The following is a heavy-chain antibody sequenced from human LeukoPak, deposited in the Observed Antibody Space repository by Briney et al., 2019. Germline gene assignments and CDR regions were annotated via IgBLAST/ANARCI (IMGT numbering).Heavy chain of an antibody. J-gene: IGHJ4*02. CDR1: GLTFSNAW. CDR3: ARASSGRYFLFTDY. CDR2: MNQDGSEA. V-gene: IGHV3-7*01. D-gene: IGHD1-26*01. Sequence: PGGSLRLSCAASGLTFSNAWMSWVRQAPGMGLDWVASMNQDGSEAYYVDSVKGRFTISRDNAKSSVYLQVSSLRADDTAVYYCARASSGRYFLFTDYWGQGTLVTVSP.